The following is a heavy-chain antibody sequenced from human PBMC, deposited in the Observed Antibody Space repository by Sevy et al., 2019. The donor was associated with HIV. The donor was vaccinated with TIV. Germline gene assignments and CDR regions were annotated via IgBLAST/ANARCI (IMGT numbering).Heavy chain of an antibody. CDR3: AKALPDSSTSPYYYYGMDV. Sequence: GGSLRLSCAASGFTFSSYAMSWVRQAPGKGLEWVSAISGSGGSTYYADSVKGRFTISRDNSKNTLYLQMNSLRAEDTAVYYCAKALPDSSTSPYYYYGMDVWGQGTTVTVSS. D-gene: IGHD2-2*01. V-gene: IGHV3-23*01. CDR1: GFTFSSYA. CDR2: ISGSGGST. J-gene: IGHJ6*02.